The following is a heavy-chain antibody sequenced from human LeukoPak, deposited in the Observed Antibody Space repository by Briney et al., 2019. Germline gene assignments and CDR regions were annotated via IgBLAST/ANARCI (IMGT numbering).Heavy chain of an antibody. Sequence: ASVKVSCKASGYNFISYYMHWVRQAPGQGLEWMGIINPSGGSTSYAQKFQDRVTMTRDTSISTAYMELSRLRSDDTAVYYCARDPRGSSGTIDYWGQGTLVTVSS. J-gene: IGHJ4*02. CDR1: GYNFISYY. D-gene: IGHD3-22*01. CDR2: INPSGGST. V-gene: IGHV1-46*01. CDR3: ARDPRGSSGTIDY.